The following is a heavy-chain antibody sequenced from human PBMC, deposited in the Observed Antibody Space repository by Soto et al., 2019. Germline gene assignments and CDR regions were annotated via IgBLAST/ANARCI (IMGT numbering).Heavy chain of an antibody. J-gene: IGHJ3*02. CDR3: ARGRGEYSGYAPSYAFDI. V-gene: IGHV3-64*01. D-gene: IGHD5-12*01. Sequence: EVQLVESGGGLVQPGGSLRLSCAASGFTFSSYAMHWVRQAPGKGLEYVSAISSNGGSTYYANSVKGRFTISRDNSKNTLYLQMGSLRAEDMAVYYCARGRGEYSGYAPSYAFDIWGQGTMVTVSS. CDR1: GFTFSSYA. CDR2: ISSNGGST.